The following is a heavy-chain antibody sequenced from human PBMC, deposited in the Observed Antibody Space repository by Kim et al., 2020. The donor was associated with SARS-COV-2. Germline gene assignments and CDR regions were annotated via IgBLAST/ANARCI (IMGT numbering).Heavy chain of an antibody. J-gene: IGHJ4*02. Sequence: NGNPRYSQKFQGRVTITRDTSASTAYMDLSSLRSEDTAVYYCARASFFDIWGQGTLVTVSS. CDR2: NGNP. CDR3: ARASFFDI. V-gene: IGHV1-3*01. D-gene: IGHD3-16*02.